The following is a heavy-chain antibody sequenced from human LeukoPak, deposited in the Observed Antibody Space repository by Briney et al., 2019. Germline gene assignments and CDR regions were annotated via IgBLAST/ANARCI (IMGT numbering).Heavy chain of an antibody. J-gene: IGHJ3*01. D-gene: IGHD3-22*01. V-gene: IGHV3-23*01. CDR2: IGGGGDNT. CDR3: ARGGNIGYDYNAFDL. CDR1: GFTFSSYA. Sequence: GGSLRLSCAASGFTFSSYALSWVRQAPGKGLEWVSTIGGGGDNTYYADSVKGRFTISRDNAKNSLYLQMNSLRDEDTAVYYCARGGNIGYDYNAFDLWGQGAMVTVSS.